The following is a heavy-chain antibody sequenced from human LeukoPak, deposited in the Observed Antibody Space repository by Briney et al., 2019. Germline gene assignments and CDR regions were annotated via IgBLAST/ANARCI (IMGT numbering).Heavy chain of an antibody. J-gene: IGHJ4*02. CDR2: IYPGDSDT. CDR3: ARRFHGSCFDF. CDR1: GGTFTSYA. D-gene: IGHD2-2*03. V-gene: IGHV5-51*01. Sequence: ASVKLSCKASGGTFTSYAISWVRQAPGQGLEWMGIIYPGDSDTTYSPSFQGQVTISVDNALNTAYLQWSSLKASDTAIYYCARRFHGSCFDFWGQGTLVTVSS.